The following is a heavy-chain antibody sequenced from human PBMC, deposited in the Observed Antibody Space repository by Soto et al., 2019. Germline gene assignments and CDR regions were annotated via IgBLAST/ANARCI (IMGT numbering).Heavy chain of an antibody. CDR2: ININGGST. Sequence: GGSLRLSCAASGFTFSSYAMHWVRQAPGKGLEYVSAININGGSTYYADSVKGRFIISRDNSKNTLYLQMGSLRAEDMAVYYCARKSTAWGVPFDYWGQGTLVTAPQ. J-gene: IGHJ4*02. V-gene: IGHV3-64*02. D-gene: IGHD3-10*01. CDR1: GFTFSSYA. CDR3: ARKSTAWGVPFDY.